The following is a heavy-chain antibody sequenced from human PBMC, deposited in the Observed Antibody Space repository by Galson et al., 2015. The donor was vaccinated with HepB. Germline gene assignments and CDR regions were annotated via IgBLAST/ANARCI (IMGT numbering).Heavy chain of an antibody. V-gene: IGHV3-30*04. D-gene: IGHD2-15*01. J-gene: IGHJ4*02. CDR3: ARPTNVVVVAATLDY. CDR2: ISYDGSNK. Sequence: SLRLSCAASGFTFSSYAMHWVRQAPGKGLEWVAVISYDGSNKYYADSVKGRFTISRDNSKNTLYLQMNSLRAEDTAVYYCARPTNVVVVAATLDYWGQGTLVTVSS. CDR1: GFTFSSYA.